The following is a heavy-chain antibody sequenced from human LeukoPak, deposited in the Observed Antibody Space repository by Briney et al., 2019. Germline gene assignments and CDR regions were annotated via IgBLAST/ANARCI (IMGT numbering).Heavy chain of an antibody. CDR1: GYIFSSYW. CDR3: ARLKMAAASTAVFDY. CDR2: IYPGDCDN. Sequence: GELLKISCTVSGYIFSSYWIGWVRQMSGKGVEWGGIIYPGDCDNRDSPSFQGQVTISADKSISTAYLQWSSLKASDTAMYYCARLKMAAASTAVFDYWGQGTLVTVSS. V-gene: IGHV5-51*01. J-gene: IGHJ4*02. D-gene: IGHD6-13*01.